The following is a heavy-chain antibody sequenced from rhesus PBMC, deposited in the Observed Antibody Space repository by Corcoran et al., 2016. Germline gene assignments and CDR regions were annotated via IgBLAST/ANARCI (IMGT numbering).Heavy chain of an antibody. CDR1: GTSISSYW. CDR3: ARSGYGSGGVY. Sequence: QVQLQESGPGLVKPSETLSLTCAVSGTSISSYWWSWIRQPPGKGLEWIGEIFGNSGHSYANPSLKSRVIISKDASKNQFSLKLSSVTAADTAVYYCARSGYGSGGVYWGQGILVTVSS. D-gene: IGHD4-4*01. V-gene: IGHV4-80*01. CDR2: IFGNSGHS. J-gene: IGHJ4*01.